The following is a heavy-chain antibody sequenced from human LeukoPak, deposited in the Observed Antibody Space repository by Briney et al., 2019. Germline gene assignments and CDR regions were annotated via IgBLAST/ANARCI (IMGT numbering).Heavy chain of an antibody. Sequence: GGSPRLSCAASGFTFSSYDMHWVRQATGKGLEWVSAIGTAGDTYYPGSVKGRFTISRENAKNSLYLQMNSLRAGDTAVYYCARQGWSDAFDIWGQGTMVTVSS. D-gene: IGHD2-15*01. CDR3: ARQGWSDAFDI. J-gene: IGHJ3*02. CDR1: GFTFSSYD. V-gene: IGHV3-13*01. CDR2: IGTAGDT.